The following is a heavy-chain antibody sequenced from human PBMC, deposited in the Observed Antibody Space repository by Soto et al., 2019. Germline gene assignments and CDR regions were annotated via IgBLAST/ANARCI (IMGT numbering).Heavy chain of an antibody. V-gene: IGHV4-39*01. D-gene: IGHD2-2*01. J-gene: IGHJ4*02. Sequence: SSETLSLTCTVSGGSITSGTYYWGWIRQPPGKGLEWIGSIYYSGATAYDPSLKSRVTISVDTSKNQFSLKLSSVTAADTALYYCARYQTIPYYSDFWGQGTLVTVAS. CDR3: ARYQTIPYYSDF. CDR2: IYYSGAT. CDR1: GGSITSGTYY.